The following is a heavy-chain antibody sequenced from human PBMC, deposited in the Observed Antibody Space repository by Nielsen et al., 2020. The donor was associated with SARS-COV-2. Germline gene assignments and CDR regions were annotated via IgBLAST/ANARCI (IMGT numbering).Heavy chain of an antibody. Sequence: GESLKISCEASGITYINYGMSWVRQAPGKGLEWVSTISGGSGNTYYADSVKGRFTISRDNSKKTLYLQMNSLRAEDTAAYYCAKDKSDSVAGFDAFDIWGQGTMVTVSS. CDR3: AKDKSDSVAGFDAFDI. V-gene: IGHV3-23*01. CDR1: GITYINYG. CDR2: ISGGSGNT. D-gene: IGHD6-19*01. J-gene: IGHJ3*02.